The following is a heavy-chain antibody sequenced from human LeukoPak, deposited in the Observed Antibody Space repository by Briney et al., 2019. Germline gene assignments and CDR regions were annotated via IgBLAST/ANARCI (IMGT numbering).Heavy chain of an antibody. CDR3: AKDSSGWYDY. Sequence: LVGSLRLSCAASGFTFSSYAMSWVRQAQGKGLEWVSAISGSGGSTYYADSVKGRFTISRDNSKNTLYLQMNSLRAEDTAVYYCAKDSSGWYDYWGQGTLVTVSS. CDR1: GFTFSSYA. J-gene: IGHJ4*02. V-gene: IGHV3-23*01. CDR2: ISGSGGST. D-gene: IGHD6-19*01.